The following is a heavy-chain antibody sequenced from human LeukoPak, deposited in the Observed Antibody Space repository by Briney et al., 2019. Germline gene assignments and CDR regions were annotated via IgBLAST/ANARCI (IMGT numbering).Heavy chain of an antibody. Sequence: GGSLRLSCAASGFTFSDYYMSWIRQAPGKGLEWVSYISSSGSTIYYADSVEGRFTISRDNAKNSLYLQMNSLRAEDTAVYYCATDIVVVPAAQYYWGQGTLVTVSS. CDR2: ISSSGSTI. V-gene: IGHV3-11*04. CDR1: GFTFSDYY. D-gene: IGHD2-2*01. J-gene: IGHJ4*02. CDR3: ATDIVVVPAAQYY.